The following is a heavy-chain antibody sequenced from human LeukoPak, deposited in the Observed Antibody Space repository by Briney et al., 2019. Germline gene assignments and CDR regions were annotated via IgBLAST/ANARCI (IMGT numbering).Heavy chain of an antibody. V-gene: IGHV3-23*01. CDR3: AKDGIVSPYYYFYMDV. Sequence: GGSLRLSCAASGFTFTSQAMNWVRQAPGKGLEWVSSISGSSARIDSADSVKGRFTISRDTSKNTLYPQMNSLRVEDTAVYYCAKDGIVSPYYYFYMDVWGKGTKVTVSS. CDR2: ISGSSARI. CDR1: GFTFTSQA. D-gene: IGHD1-26*01. J-gene: IGHJ6*03.